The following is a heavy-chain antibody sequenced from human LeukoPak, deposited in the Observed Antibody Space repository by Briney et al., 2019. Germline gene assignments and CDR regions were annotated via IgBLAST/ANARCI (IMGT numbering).Heavy chain of an antibody. CDR2: IYYSGST. D-gene: IGHD7-27*01. CDR1: GGSISSSSYY. J-gene: IGHJ4*02. V-gene: IGHV4-39*01. Sequence: PSETLSLTCTVSGGSISSSSYYWGWIRQPPGKGLEWIGSIYYSGSTYYNPSLKSRVTISVDTSKNQFSLKLSSVTAADTAVYHCARWGLTGDMSFDYWGRGTLVTVSS. CDR3: ARWGLTGDMSFDY.